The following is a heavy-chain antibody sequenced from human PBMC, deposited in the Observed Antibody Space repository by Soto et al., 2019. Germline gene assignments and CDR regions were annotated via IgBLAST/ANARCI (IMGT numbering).Heavy chain of an antibody. CDR1: SYTFTSYG. Sequence: QVQLVQSGAEVKKPGASVQVSCKASSYTFTSYGISWVRQAPGQGLEWMGWISAYNGYTNYAQKLQGRVTMTTDTSTSTAYMEPRSLRAYHTAVYYCARLLPDMVATPYYFDYRGQGTLFAVSS. CDR3: ARLLPDMVATPYYFDY. CDR2: ISAYNGYT. J-gene: IGHJ4*02. D-gene: IGHD5-12*01. V-gene: IGHV1-18*01.